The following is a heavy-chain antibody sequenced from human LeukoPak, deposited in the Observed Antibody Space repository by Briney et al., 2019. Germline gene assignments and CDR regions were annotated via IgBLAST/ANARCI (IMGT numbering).Heavy chain of an antibody. CDR3: ARDLVLSGSYPGY. D-gene: IGHD1-26*01. Sequence: GGSLRLSCAASGFTFSSYEMNWVRQAPGKGLEWVSYISSSGSTIYYADSVKGRFTISRDNAKNSLYLQMNSLRAEDTAVYYCARDLVLSGSYPGYWGQGTLVTVSS. V-gene: IGHV3-48*03. CDR1: GFTFSSYE. CDR2: ISSSGSTI. J-gene: IGHJ4*02.